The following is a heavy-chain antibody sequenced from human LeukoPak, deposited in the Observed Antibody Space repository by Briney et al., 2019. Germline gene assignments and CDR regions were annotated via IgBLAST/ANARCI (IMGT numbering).Heavy chain of an antibody. D-gene: IGHD1-1*01. CDR2: IRSSSTYV. CDR1: GFTFNICT. V-gene: IGHV3-21*01. J-gene: IGHJ3*02. CDR3: AVQRVHHGFDI. Sequence: GCMRLSCAASGFTFNICTMNWVRQAQGKGLEWVASIRSSSTYVYYADSLKGRFTISRDNGKHSLYLQMNSLRAEDTAVYYCAVQRVHHGFDIWGQGTMVTVSS.